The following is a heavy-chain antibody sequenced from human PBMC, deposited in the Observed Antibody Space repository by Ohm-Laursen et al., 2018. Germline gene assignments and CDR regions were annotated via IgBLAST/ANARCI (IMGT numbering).Heavy chain of an antibody. CDR1: GFTFSSYW. CDR3: ARSHVHDFGDYLDF. CDR2: IKADGSEK. V-gene: IGHV3-7*01. D-gene: IGHD4-17*01. J-gene: IGHJ4*02. Sequence: SLRLSCSASGFTFSSYWMTWVRQPPGKGLEWVARIKADGSEKYYVDSVKGRFTISRDDAKNSLYLQMSSLRAEDTAVYYCARSHVHDFGDYLDFWGQGTLVTVSS.